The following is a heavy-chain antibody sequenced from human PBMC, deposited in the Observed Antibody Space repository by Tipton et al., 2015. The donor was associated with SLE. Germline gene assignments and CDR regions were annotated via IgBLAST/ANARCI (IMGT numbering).Heavy chain of an antibody. D-gene: IGHD6-6*01. CDR1: GGSVNGYY. CDR2: IYYSGAT. CDR3: AKGGASSQWFDP. J-gene: IGHJ5*02. V-gene: IGHV4-59*02. Sequence: TLSLTCTVSGGSVNGYYWSWIRQPPEKEPEWIGYIYYSGATKYNPSLTSRITISVDTSKNQFSLKLSNVTAADTAVYYCAKGGASSQWFDPWGKGTLVTVSS.